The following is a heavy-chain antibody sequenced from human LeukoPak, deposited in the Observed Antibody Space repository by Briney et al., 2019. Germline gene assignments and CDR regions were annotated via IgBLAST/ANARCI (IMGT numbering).Heavy chain of an antibody. CDR2: ISGTGGST. J-gene: IGHJ4*02. V-gene: IGHV3-23*01. CDR1: GFTFSSYW. CDR3: AKDSYDSSGSRYDY. D-gene: IGHD3-22*01. Sequence: GGSLRLSCEASGFTFSSYWMSWVRQAPGKGLEWVSAISGTGGSTWYADSVKGRVTISRDNSKNTLYLQMNSLRAEDTAVYYCAKDSYDSSGSRYDYWGQGTLVTVSS.